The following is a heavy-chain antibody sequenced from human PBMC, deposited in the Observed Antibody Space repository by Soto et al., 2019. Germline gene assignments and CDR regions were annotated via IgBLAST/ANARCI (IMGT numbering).Heavy chain of an antibody. V-gene: IGHV3-30*18. J-gene: IGHJ4*02. CDR1: GITFRNYA. Sequence: QVQLVESGGGVVQPGRSLRLSCAASGITFRNYAMHWVRQAPGQGLEWVAVISDDGSNKYYADTVKGRFTISRDNFKNTLYLQMNRLRAEDTAVYYCAKDGYGDSVGGHFDYWGQGTLVTASS. D-gene: IGHD4-17*01. CDR3: AKDGYGDSVGGHFDY. CDR2: ISDDGSNK.